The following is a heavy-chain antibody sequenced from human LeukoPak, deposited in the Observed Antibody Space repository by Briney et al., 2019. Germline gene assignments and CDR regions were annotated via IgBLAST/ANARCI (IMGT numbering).Heavy chain of an antibody. CDR2: ISYSGST. D-gene: IGHD6-6*01. Sequence: MASETLSLTCAVYGGSFSGYYWSWIRQPPGKGLEWIGYISYSGSTKYNPFLKSRVTISVDTSKKQFSLKLTSVTAADTAVYFCARRHVVYSSSSDPYFFDSWGRGTLVTVSS. CDR3: ARRHVVYSSSSDPYFFDS. J-gene: IGHJ4*02. CDR1: GGSFSGYY. V-gene: IGHV4-59*01.